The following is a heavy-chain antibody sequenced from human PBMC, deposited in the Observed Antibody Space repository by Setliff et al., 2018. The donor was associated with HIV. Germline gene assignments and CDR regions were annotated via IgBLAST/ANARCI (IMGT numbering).Heavy chain of an antibody. CDR1: GYTFTSLD. V-gene: IGHV1-8*01. CDR3: ARGAPGRSCSGGSCSYFDY. J-gene: IGHJ4*02. CDR2: LNPTSGNT. Sequence: VSCKASGYTFTSLDINWVRQATGQGPEWMGWLNPTSGNTGSAQRFQGRVTMTRNTSISIAYMELSNLRSEDTAVCYCARGAPGRSCSGGSCSYFDYWGQGTLVTVSS. D-gene: IGHD2-15*01.